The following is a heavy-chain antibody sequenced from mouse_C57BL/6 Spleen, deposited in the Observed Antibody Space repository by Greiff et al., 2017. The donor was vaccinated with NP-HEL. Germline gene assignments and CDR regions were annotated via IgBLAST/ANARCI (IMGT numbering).Heavy chain of an antibody. D-gene: IGHD2-3*01. CDR2: INPNNGGT. Sequence: VQLQQSGPELVKPGASVKIPCKASGYTFTDYNMDWVKQSHGKSLEWIGDINPNNGGTIYNQKFKGKATLTVDKSSSTAYMELRSLTSEDTAVYYCARWDDGYPYAMDYWGQGTSVTVSS. V-gene: IGHV1-18*01. CDR3: ARWDDGYPYAMDY. CDR1: GYTFTDYN. J-gene: IGHJ4*01.